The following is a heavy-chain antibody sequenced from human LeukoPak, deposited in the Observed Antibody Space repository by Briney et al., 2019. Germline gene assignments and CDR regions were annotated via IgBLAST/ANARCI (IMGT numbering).Heavy chain of an antibody. J-gene: IGHJ1*01. CDR2: INHSGST. V-gene: IGHV4-34*01. Sequence: PSETLSLTCAVYGGSFSGYYWSWIRQPPGKGLEWIGEINHSGSTNYNPSLKSRVTISVDTSKNQFSLKLSSVTAADTAVYYCARDRDYGDYRLYFQHWGQGTLVTVSS. D-gene: IGHD4-17*01. CDR1: GGSFSGYY. CDR3: ARDRDYGDYRLYFQH.